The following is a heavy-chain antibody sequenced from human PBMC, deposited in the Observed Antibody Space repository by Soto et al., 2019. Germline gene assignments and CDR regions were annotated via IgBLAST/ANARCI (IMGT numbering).Heavy chain of an antibody. CDR1: GFTFSNYV. CDR2: TSGSGGSI. CDR3: ARSRTASYYFDY. Sequence: SCAASGFTFSNYVMSWVRQAPGKGLEWVSLTSGSGGSIYYADFVKGRFTISRDNSKNTLYLQMNSLRAEDTAVYYCARSRTASYYFDYWGQGTLVTVSS. D-gene: IGHD2-8*02. V-gene: IGHV3-23*01. J-gene: IGHJ4*02.